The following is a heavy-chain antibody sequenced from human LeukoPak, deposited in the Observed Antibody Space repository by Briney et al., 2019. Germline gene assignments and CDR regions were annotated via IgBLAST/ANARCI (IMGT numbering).Heavy chain of an antibody. D-gene: IGHD4-17*01. CDR2: ISAYNGNT. V-gene: IGHV1-18*01. CDR1: GYTFTSYG. Sequence: GASVKVSCKASGYTFTSYGISWVRQAPGQGLEWMGWISAYNGNTNYAQKLQGRVTMTTDTSTSTAHMELRSLRSDDTAVYYCARESYDYGDYTPVDVWGQGTTVTVSS. J-gene: IGHJ6*02. CDR3: ARESYDYGDYTPVDV.